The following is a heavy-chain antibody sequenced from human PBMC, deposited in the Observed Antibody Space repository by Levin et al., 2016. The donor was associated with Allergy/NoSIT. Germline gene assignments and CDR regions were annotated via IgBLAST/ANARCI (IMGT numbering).Heavy chain of an antibody. J-gene: IGHJ3*02. Sequence: SETLSLTCTVSGGSISNSYYYWSWIRQPPGKGLEWIGLIQYSGSTYYSSSLKSRVTISVDTSRNQFSLRLSSVTAADTGFYYCARDVGISLVPGVTSASDIWGQGTMVTVSS. D-gene: IGHD3-10*01. CDR1: GGSISNSYYY. V-gene: IGHV4-30-4*01. CDR2: IQYSGST. CDR3: ARDVGISLVPGVTSASDI.